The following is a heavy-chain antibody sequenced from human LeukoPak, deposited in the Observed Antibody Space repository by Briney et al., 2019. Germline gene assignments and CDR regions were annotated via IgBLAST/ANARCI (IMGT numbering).Heavy chain of an antibody. D-gene: IGHD2-15*01. CDR1: GDSISSGNYY. CDR2: IYYSGST. CDR3: AREYHGYCSGSSCYGWFDP. Sequence: SETLSLTCTVSGDSISSGNYYWSWIRQHPGKGLEWIGYIYYSGSTYYNPSLKSRVTVSMDTSKNQFSLKLNSVSAADTAVYYCAREYHGYCSGSSCYGWFDPWGQGTLVTVSS. V-gene: IGHV4-31*03. J-gene: IGHJ5*02.